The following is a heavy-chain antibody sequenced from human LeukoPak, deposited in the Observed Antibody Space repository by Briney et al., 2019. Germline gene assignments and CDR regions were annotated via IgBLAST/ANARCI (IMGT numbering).Heavy chain of an antibody. Sequence: SETLSLTRTVSGGSINSSSYYWGWIRQPPGKGLEWIGSIFYSGDTYYNPSLKSRVTISVDTSKNQFSLRLSSVTAADTAVYYCARLVRYCSTDTCYPFDYWGQGTLVTVSS. CDR1: GGSINSSSYY. D-gene: IGHD2-2*01. V-gene: IGHV4-39*01. CDR2: IFYSGDT. CDR3: ARLVRYCSTDTCYPFDY. J-gene: IGHJ4*02.